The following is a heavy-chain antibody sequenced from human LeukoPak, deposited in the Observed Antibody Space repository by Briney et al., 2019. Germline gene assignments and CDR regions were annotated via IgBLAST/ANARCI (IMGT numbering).Heavy chain of an antibody. D-gene: IGHD1-1*01. CDR2: ISWNSGSI. CDR3: AKTGGTFDY. V-gene: IGHV3-9*01. J-gene: IGHJ4*02. Sequence: GGSLRLSCAASGFTFDDYAMHWVRQAPGKGLEWVSGISWNSGSIGYADSVKGRFTISRDNAKNSLYLQMNSLRAEDTALYYCAKTGGTFDYWGQGTLVTVSS. CDR1: GFTFDDYA.